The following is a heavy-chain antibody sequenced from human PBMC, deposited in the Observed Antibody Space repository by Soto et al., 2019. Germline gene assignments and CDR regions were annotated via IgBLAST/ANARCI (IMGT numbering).Heavy chain of an antibody. J-gene: IGHJ3*02. Sequence: GESLKISCKGSGYSFTSYWINWVRQMPGKGLEWMGRIDPSDSYTNYSPSFQGHVTISADKSISTAYLQWSSLKASDTAMYYCASPRDYYDSSGTTGAFDIWGQGTMVTVSS. CDR1: GYSFTSYW. D-gene: IGHD3-22*01. CDR2: IDPSDSYT. CDR3: ASPRDYYDSSGTTGAFDI. V-gene: IGHV5-10-1*01.